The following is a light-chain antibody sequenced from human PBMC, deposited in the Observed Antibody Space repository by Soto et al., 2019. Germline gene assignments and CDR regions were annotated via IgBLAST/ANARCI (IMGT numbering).Light chain of an antibody. CDR1: QSVSSSY. CDR2: DAS. Sequence: IVLTQSPGTLSLSPGERATLSCRASQSVSSSYLAWYQQKPGQAPRLLIYDASSRATDIPDRFSGSGSGTDYTFAISRLEPEDFAGYYCQQYGSSPYTFGQGTKLQIK. V-gene: IGKV3-20*01. J-gene: IGKJ2*01. CDR3: QQYGSSPYT.